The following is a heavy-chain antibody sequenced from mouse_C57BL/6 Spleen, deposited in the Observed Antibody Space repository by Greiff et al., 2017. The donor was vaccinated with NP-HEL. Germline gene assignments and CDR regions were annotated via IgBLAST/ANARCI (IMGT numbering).Heavy chain of an antibody. CDR2: IDPSDSET. Sequence: VQLQQSGAELVRPGSSVKLSCKASGYTFTSYWMHWVKQRPIQGLEWIGNIDPSDSETHYNQKFKDKATLTVDKSSSTAYMQLSSLTSEDSAVYVCARGQLRLRIAYWGQGTLVTVSA. CDR3: ARGQLRLRIAY. J-gene: IGHJ3*01. V-gene: IGHV1-52*01. D-gene: IGHD3-2*02. CDR1: GYTFTSYW.